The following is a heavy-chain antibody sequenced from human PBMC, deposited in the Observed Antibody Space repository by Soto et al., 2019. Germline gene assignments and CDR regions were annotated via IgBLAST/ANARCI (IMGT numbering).Heavy chain of an antibody. D-gene: IGHD6-13*01. J-gene: IGHJ6*02. CDR1: GGSISSYY. V-gene: IGHV4-59*01. Sequence: SETLSLTCTVSGGSISSYYWSWIRQPPGQGLEWIGYIYYSGSTNYNPSLKSRVTISVDTSKNQFSLKLSSVTAADTAVYYCARAGYSSSWANYYYYYGMDVWGQGTTVTVSS. CDR2: IYYSGST. CDR3: ARAGYSSSWANYYYYYGMDV.